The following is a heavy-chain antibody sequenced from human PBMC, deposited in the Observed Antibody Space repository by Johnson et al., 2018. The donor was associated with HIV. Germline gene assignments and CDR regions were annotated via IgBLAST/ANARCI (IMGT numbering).Heavy chain of an antibody. D-gene: IGHD4-23*01. J-gene: IGHJ3*02. Sequence: QVQLVESGGGLVKPGGSLRLSCAASGFTFSDYYMSWIRQAPGKGLVWVSYISSSGSTIYFADSVKGRFTISRDNAKNSLYLQMSSLRAEDTTIYYCARALRWPNAFDIWGQGTLVTVSS. CDR3: ARALRWPNAFDI. CDR2: ISSSGSTI. V-gene: IGHV3-11*04. CDR1: GFTFSDYY.